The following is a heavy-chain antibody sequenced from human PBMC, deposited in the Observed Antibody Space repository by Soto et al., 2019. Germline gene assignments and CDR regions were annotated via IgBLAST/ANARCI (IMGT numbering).Heavy chain of an antibody. Sequence: ASVKVSCKASGYTFTNYYMHWVRQAPGQGPEWMGVINPSGGRTTYAQKFQDRVTLTRDTSTSTFYMELNSLRSEDTAVYYCAREATFYYSGMDVWGRGTTVTVYS. V-gene: IGHV1-46*01. CDR3: AREATFYYSGMDV. CDR2: INPSGGRT. CDR1: GYTFTNYY. J-gene: IGHJ6*02. D-gene: IGHD1-1*01.